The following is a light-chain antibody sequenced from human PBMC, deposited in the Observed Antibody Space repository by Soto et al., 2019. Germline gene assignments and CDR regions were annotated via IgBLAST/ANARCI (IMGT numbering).Light chain of an antibody. V-gene: IGKV1-5*03. CDR2: KAS. J-gene: IGKJ1*01. CDR1: QSISRW. Sequence: DIQMTQSPSTLSASVGDRVTITCRARQSISRWLAWYQQKPGKAPKLLIYKASSLESGVPSRFSGSGSGTEFHLTISSLQPDDFATYYCQQYSSYWTFGQGTKVEVK. CDR3: QQYSSYWT.